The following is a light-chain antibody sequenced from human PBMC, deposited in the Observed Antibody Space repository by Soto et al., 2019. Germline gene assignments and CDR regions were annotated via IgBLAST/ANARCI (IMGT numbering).Light chain of an antibody. Sequence: DIQLTQSPSFLSASVGDRVTITCRASQGISSFLAWYQQKPVKAPKLLIYAASTLQSGVPSRFSGSGSGIEFTLTISSLQPEDYATYYCQQLNSYPRTFGQGNTVDIK. V-gene: IGKV1-9*01. CDR1: QGISSF. CDR2: AAS. CDR3: QQLNSYPRT. J-gene: IGKJ1*01.